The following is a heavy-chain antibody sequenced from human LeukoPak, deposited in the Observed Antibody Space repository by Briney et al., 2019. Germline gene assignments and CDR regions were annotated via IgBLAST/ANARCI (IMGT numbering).Heavy chain of an antibody. D-gene: IGHD3-10*01. CDR2: IFYSGAT. CDR3: RCFGSGNYRPDAFEI. J-gene: IGHJ3*02. Sequence: SETLSLTCTVSGGSIGSSTYYWGWVRQPPGKELEWLGSIFYSGATFYNPSLRSRVTVSVDTYNKQFSLRLSSVTAADTAVYWARCFGSGNYRPDAFEICGEGTAVTVSS. CDR1: GGSIGSSTYY. V-gene: IGHV4-39*01.